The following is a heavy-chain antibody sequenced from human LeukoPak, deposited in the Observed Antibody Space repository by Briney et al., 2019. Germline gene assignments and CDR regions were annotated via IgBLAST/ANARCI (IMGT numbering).Heavy chain of an antibody. V-gene: IGHV1-69*06. J-gene: IGHJ5*02. Sequence: GASVKVSCKASGGTFSSYAISWVRQAPGQGLEWMGGIIPIFGTANYAQKFQGRVTITADKSTSTAYMELSSLRSEDTAVYYCARDWPGYCSGGSCRQHNWFDPWGQGTLVTVSS. CDR3: ARDWPGYCSGGSCRQHNWFDP. D-gene: IGHD2-15*01. CDR2: IIPIFGTA. CDR1: GGTFSSYA.